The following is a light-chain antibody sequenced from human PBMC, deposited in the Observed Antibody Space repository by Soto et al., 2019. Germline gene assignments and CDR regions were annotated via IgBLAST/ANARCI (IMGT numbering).Light chain of an antibody. CDR3: GTWDSGLSAGV. CDR1: NSNIGNNY. V-gene: IGLV1-51*01. CDR2: DNN. J-gene: IGLJ2*01. Sequence: QSVLTQSPSVSAAPGQKVTISCSGSNSNIGNNYVSWYQQLPGTAPKLLIYDNNKRPSGIPNRFAGSKSGASATLGITGLQTGDEADYYCGTWDSGLSAGVFGGGTKLTVL.